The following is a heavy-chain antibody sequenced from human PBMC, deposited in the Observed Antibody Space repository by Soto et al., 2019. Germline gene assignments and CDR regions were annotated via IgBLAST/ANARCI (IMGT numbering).Heavy chain of an antibody. V-gene: IGHV3-30*18. Sequence: GGSLRLSCAASGFTFSSYGMHWVRQAPGKGLEWVAVISYDGSNKYYADSVKGRFTISRDNSKNTLYLQMNSLRAEDTAVYYCAKDLMANYYYGMDVWGQGTTVTVSS. CDR1: GFTFSSYG. J-gene: IGHJ6*02. D-gene: IGHD3-10*01. CDR2: ISYDGSNK. CDR3: AKDLMANYYYGMDV.